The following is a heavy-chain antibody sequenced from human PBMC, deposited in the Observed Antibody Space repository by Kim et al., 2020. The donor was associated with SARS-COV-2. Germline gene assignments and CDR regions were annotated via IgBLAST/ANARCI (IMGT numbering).Heavy chain of an antibody. D-gene: IGHD3-10*01. J-gene: IGHJ1*01. CDR2: ISSSSSYI. V-gene: IGHV3-21*01. Sequence: GGSLRLSCAASGFTFSSYSMNWVRQAPGKGLEWVSSISSSSSYIYYADSVKGRFTISRDNAKNSLYLQMNSLRAEDTAVYYCARERITMVRDGFQHWGQGTLVTVSS. CDR1: GFTFSSYS. CDR3: ARERITMVRDGFQH.